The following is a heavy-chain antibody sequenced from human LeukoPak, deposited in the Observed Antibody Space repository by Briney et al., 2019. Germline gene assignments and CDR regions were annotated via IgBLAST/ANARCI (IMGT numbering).Heavy chain of an antibody. CDR3: WKGSPNSHPIVVVGAATPGYFDY. V-gene: IGHV3-23*01. CDR1: GFTFSSYA. J-gene: IGHJ4*02. Sequence: GGSLRLSCAASGFTFSSYAMSWVRQAPGKGLEWVSAISGSGGSTYYADSVKGRFTISRDNSKNTLYLQMNSLRAEDTAVYYCWKGSPNSHPIVVVGAATPGYFDYWGQGTLVTVSS. D-gene: IGHD2-15*01. CDR2: ISGSGGST.